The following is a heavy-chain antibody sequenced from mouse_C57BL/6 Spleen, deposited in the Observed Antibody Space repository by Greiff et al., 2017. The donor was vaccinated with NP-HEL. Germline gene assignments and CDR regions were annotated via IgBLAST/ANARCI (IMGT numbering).Heavy chain of an antibody. J-gene: IGHJ3*01. CDR3: ARPYYYGSSSWFAY. CDR1: GYTFTSYW. V-gene: IGHV1-50*01. D-gene: IGHD1-1*01. Sequence: QVQLKQPGAELVKPGASVKLSCKASGYTFTSYWMQWVKQRPGQGLEWIGEIDPSDSYTNYNQKFKGKATLTVDTSSSTAYMQLSSLTSEDSAVYYCARPYYYGSSSWFAYWGQGTLVTVSA. CDR2: IDPSDSYT.